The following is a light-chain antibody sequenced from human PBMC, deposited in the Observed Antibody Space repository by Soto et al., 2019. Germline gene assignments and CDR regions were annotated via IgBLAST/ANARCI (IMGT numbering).Light chain of an antibody. CDR3: QSYDSSLSGYV. V-gene: IGLV2-18*02. CDR2: EVS. CDR1: SSDVGSYNR. Sequence: QSVLAQPPSVSGSPGQSVAISCHGTSSDVGSYNRVSWYQQPPGAAPKLMIYEVSNRPSGVPDRFSGSKSGNTASLTISGLQAEDEADYYCQSYDSSLSGYVFGTGTKVTVL. J-gene: IGLJ1*01.